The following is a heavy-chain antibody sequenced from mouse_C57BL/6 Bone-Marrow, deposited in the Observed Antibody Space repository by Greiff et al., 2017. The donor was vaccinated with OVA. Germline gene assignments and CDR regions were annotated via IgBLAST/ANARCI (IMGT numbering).Heavy chain of an antibody. D-gene: IGHD2-1*01. V-gene: IGHV8-5*01. CDR1: GFSLSTSNLG. CDR3: AQMDGNYDGFAY. J-gene: IGHJ3*01. CDR2: IWWNDDQ. Sequence: ESGPGLLQPSQTLSLTCSFSGFSLSTSNLGIGWLRQPSGQGLEWLAHIWWNDDQYYYPSLKRRLPISKDTSNNQVFLKITGVDTADNATYYGAQMDGNYDGFAYWGQGTLVTVSA.